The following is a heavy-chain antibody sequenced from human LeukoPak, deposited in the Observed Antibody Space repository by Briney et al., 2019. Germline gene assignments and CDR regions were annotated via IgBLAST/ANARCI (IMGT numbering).Heavy chain of an antibody. D-gene: IGHD6-13*01. CDR2: IYHSGST. Sequence: SETLSLTCTVSGYSISSGYYWGWIRPPPGKGLEWIGSIYHSGSTYYNPSLKSRVTISVDTSKNQFSLKLSSVTAADTAVYYCARVDRGDSSSWYGLFDYWGQGTLVTVSS. J-gene: IGHJ4*02. CDR1: GYSISSGYY. V-gene: IGHV4-38-2*02. CDR3: ARVDRGDSSSWYGLFDY.